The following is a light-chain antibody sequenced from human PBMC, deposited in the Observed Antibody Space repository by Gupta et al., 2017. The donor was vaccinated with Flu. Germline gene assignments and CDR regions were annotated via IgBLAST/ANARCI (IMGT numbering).Light chain of an antibody. CDR2: LGS. V-gene: IGKV2-28*01. CDR3: MQALQTPYT. J-gene: IGKJ2*01. CDR1: QSLLHSNGYNY. Sequence: IVMTLSPLSLPVTPGEPASISCRSSQSLLHSNGYNYLDWYLQKPGQSPQLLIYLGSNRASRVPDRFSGSGSGTDFTLKISRVEAEDVGVYYCMQALQTPYTFGQGTKLEIK.